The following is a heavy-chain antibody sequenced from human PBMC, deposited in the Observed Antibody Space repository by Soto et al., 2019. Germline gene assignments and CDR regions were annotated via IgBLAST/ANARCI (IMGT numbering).Heavy chain of an antibody. V-gene: IGHV1-18*01. CDR1: GYTFTSYG. CDR2: ISAYNGNT. CDR3: ARDGIAYITGTTVDY. D-gene: IGHD1-7*01. J-gene: IGHJ4*02. Sequence: QVQLVQSGAEVKKPGASVKVSCKASGYTFTSYGISWVRQAPGQGLEWMGWISAYNGNTNYAQKLQGRVTMTTDTSTSTAYMERRRLRSDDTAVYYCARDGIAYITGTTVDYWGQGTLVTVSS.